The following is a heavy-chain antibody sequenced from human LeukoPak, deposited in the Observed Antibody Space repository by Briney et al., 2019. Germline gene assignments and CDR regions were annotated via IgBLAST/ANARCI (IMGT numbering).Heavy chain of an antibody. CDR1: GFTFDDYA. CDR3: AKGPGSGWQGYYYYGMDV. J-gene: IGHJ6*02. V-gene: IGHV3-74*01. D-gene: IGHD6-19*01. CDR2: INTDGSST. Sequence: GGSLRLSCAASGFTFDDYAMHWVRQAPGKGLVWVSRINTDGSSTSYADSVKGRFTISRDNAKNTLYLQMNSLRADDTAVYYCAKGPGSGWQGYYYYGMDVWGQGTTVTVSS.